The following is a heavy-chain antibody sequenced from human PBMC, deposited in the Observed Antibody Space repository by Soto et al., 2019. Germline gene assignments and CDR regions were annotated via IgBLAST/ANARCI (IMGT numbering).Heavy chain of an antibody. Sequence: QVQLVESGGGVVQPGRSLRLSCAASGFTFSSYGMHWVRQAPGKGLEWVAVIWYDGSNKYYSDSVKGRFTISRDNSKNTVYLQMNSLRAEDTAVYYCASSSSTGPGYFDYWGQGTLVTVSS. D-gene: IGHD6-19*01. V-gene: IGHV3-33*01. J-gene: IGHJ4*02. CDR3: ASSSSTGPGYFDY. CDR1: GFTFSSYG. CDR2: IWYDGSNK.